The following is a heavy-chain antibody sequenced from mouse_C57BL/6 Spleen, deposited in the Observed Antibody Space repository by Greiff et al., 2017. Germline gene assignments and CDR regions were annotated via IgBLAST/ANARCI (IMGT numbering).Heavy chain of an antibody. Sequence: VQLQESGAELVKPGASVKVSCKASGYTFTSYWMHWVKQRPGQGLEWIGRIHPSDSDTNYNQKFKGKATLTVDKSSSTAYMQLSSLTSEDSAVYYCAIDYDGYYEAYWGQGTLVTVSA. D-gene: IGHD2-3*01. CDR2: IHPSDSDT. CDR1: GYTFTSYW. J-gene: IGHJ3*01. V-gene: IGHV1-74*01. CDR3: AIDYDGYYEAY.